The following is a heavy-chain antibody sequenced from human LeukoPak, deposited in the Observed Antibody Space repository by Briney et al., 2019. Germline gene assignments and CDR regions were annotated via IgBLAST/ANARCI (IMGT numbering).Heavy chain of an antibody. CDR3: ARNPNGDYRPGKNYYYYYYMDV. V-gene: IGHV3-30*04. D-gene: IGHD4-17*01. CDR2: ISYDGSNK. CDR1: GFTFSSYA. J-gene: IGHJ6*03. Sequence: SGGSLRLSCVVSGFTFSSYAMHWVRQAPGKGLEWVAVISYDGSNKYYADSVKGRFTISRDNSKNTLYLQMNSLRAEDTAVYYCARNPNGDYRPGKNYYYYYYMDVWGKGTTVTVSS.